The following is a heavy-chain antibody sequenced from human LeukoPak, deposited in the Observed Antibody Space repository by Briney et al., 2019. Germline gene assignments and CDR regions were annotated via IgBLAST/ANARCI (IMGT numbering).Heavy chain of an antibody. CDR2: FDPEDGET. CDR1: GYTLTDLS. CDR3: ATDPKKQQLNRGYYGMDV. D-gene: IGHD6-13*01. V-gene: IGHV1-24*01. J-gene: IGHJ6*02. Sequence: GASVKVSCKVSGYTLTDLSMHWVRQAPGKGLEWMGGFDPEDGETIYAQKFQGRVTMTEDTSTDTAYMELSSLRSEDTAVCYCATDPKKQQLNRGYYGMDVWGQGTTVTVSS.